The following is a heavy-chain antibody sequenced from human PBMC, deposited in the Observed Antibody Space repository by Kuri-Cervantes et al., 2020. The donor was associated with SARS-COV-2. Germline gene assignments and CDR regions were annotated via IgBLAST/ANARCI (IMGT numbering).Heavy chain of an antibody. D-gene: IGHD2-8*01. Sequence: GESLKISCEASGYSFPIYWIGWVRQMPGKGLEWMGIIYPSDSDTRYNPSFEGQVTISADKSTSAAYLQWSGLKASDSAMHYCARGNGALAFDHWGQGTLVTVSS. CDR2: IYPSDSDT. CDR3: ARGNGALAFDH. CDR1: GYSFPIYW. V-gene: IGHV5-51*01. J-gene: IGHJ4*02.